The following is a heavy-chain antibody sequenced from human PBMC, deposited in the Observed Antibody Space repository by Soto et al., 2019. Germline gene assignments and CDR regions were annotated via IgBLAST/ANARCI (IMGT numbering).Heavy chain of an antibody. CDR1: GFTFSSYS. V-gene: IGHV3-48*02. CDR3: AISHDLRFLEWLEG. CDR2: ISSSSSTI. J-gene: IGHJ4*02. D-gene: IGHD3-3*01. Sequence: EVQLVESGGGLVQPGGSLRLSCAASGFTFSSYSMNWVRQAPGKGLEWVSYISSSSSTIYYADSVKGRFTISRDNAKNSLYLQMTSLRDEDTAVDYCAISHDLRFLEWLEGWGQGTLVTVSS.